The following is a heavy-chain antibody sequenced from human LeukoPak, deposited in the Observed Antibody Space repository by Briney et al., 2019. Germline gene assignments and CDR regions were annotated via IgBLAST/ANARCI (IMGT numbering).Heavy chain of an antibody. CDR1: AGSINNYY. D-gene: IGHD5-18*01. Sequence: SETLSLTCTVSAGSINNYYWSWIRQPPGKGLEWIGYIYYSGSTNYNPSLKSRVTISVDTSKKQVSLNLSSVTAADTAVYYCARHSSHGYSYGFDYWGQGTLVTVSS. CDR2: IYYSGST. V-gene: IGHV4-59*01. J-gene: IGHJ4*02. CDR3: ARHSSHGYSYGFDY.